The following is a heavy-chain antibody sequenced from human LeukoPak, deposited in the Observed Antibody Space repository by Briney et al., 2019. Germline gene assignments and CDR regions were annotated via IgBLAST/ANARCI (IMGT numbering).Heavy chain of an antibody. V-gene: IGHV4-4*02. CDR2: IYHSGST. CDR1: GGSISSSNW. D-gene: IGHD6-13*01. Sequence: SETLSLTCAVSGGSISSSNWWSWVRQPPGKGLEWIGEIYHSGSTNYNPSLKSRVTISVDTSKNQFSLKLSSVTAADTAVYYCARLTLLYSSRMDVWGQGTTVTVSS. CDR3: ARLTLLYSSRMDV. J-gene: IGHJ6*02.